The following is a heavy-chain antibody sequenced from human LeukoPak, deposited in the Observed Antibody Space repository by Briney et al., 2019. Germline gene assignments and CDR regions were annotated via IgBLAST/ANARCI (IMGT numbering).Heavy chain of an antibody. CDR3: ARGKYYFDY. CDR1: VDSISGYY. V-gene: IGHV4-59*01. J-gene: IGHJ4*02. CDR2: MYYSGNT. Sequence: SETLSLTCTVSVDSISGYYWSWIRQPPGKGLEWIGYMYYSGNTNYNLSVKSRLTTSLDTSKNQFSLKLSSVTPADTAVYYCARGKYYFDYWGQGTLVTVSS.